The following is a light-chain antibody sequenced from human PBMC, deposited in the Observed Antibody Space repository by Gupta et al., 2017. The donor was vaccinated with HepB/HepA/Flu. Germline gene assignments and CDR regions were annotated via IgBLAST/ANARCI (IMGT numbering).Light chain of an antibody. J-gene: IGKJ1*01. CDR2: AAS. CDR1: QDINNY. V-gene: IGKV1-27*01. Sequence: DIRLTQSPSSLSASVGDRISITCRASQDINNYLARYQQKPGKVPNLLIYAASTLQSGVPSRFSGSRSGTEFTLTISGLQPEDAATYYRHKYNSAPQTFGQGTKVEIK. CDR3: HKYNSAPQT.